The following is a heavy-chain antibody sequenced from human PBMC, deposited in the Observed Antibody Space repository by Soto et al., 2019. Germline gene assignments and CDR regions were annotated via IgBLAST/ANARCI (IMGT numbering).Heavy chain of an antibody. CDR3: ARDRSVEMATITPSYYYYGMDV. V-gene: IGHV1-69*06. CDR2: IIPIFGTA. J-gene: IGHJ6*02. D-gene: IGHD5-12*01. Sequence: QVQLVQSGAEVKQPGSSVKVSCKASGGTFSSYAISWVRQAPGQGLEWMGGIIPIFGTANYAQKFQGRVTITADKSTSTAYMELSSLRSEDTAVYYCARDRSVEMATITPSYYYYGMDVWGQGTTVTVSS. CDR1: GGTFSSYA.